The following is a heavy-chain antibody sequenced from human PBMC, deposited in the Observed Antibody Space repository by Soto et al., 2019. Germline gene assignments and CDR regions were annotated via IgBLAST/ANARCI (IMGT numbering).Heavy chain of an antibody. D-gene: IGHD3-9*01. CDR3: AGYDILTGYYYYGMDV. J-gene: IGHJ6*02. CDR1: CGSISSSNW. Sequence: PSETLSLTCAVSCGSISSSNWWSWVRQPPGKGLEWIGEIYHSGSTNYNPSLKSRVTISVDKSKNQFSLKLSSVTAADTAVYYCAGYDILTGYYYYGMDVWGQGTTVTVSS. CDR2: IYHSGST. V-gene: IGHV4-4*02.